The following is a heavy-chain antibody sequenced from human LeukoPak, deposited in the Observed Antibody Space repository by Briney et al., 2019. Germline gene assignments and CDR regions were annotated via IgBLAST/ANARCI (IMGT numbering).Heavy chain of an antibody. J-gene: IGHJ3*02. CDR2: ISYDGSNK. V-gene: IGHV3-30*03. CDR1: GFTFSSYG. CDR3: ARFYRATLDAFDI. D-gene: IGHD5-12*01. Sequence: GGSLRLSCAASGFTFSSYGMHWVRQAPGKGLEWVAVISYDGSNKYYADSVKGRFTISRDNSKNTLYLQMNSLRAEDTAVYYCARFYRATLDAFDIWGQGTMVTVSS.